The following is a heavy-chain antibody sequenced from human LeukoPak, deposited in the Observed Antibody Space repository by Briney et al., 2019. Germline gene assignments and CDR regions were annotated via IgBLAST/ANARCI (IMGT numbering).Heavy chain of an antibody. CDR3: ARGGIVTSYAFEI. V-gene: IGHV3-21*01. J-gene: IGHJ3*02. D-gene: IGHD3-16*02. Sequence: GGSLRLSCAASGFTFRLHAMAWVRQAPGKGLEWVSCISSTSNYIFYADSVRGRFTISRDNAKNSLYLQMDSLRAEDTAVYYCARGGIVTSYAFEIWGQGAMVTVSS. CDR2: ISSTSNYI. CDR1: GFTFRLHA.